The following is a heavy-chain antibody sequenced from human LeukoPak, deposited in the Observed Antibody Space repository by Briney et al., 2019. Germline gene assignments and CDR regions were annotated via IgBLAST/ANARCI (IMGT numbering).Heavy chain of an antibody. CDR2: INHSGST. J-gene: IGHJ2*01. CDR3: ARVPANWGSYFDL. D-gene: IGHD7-27*01. CDR1: GGSFSGYY. Sequence: PSETLSLTCAVYGGSFSGYYWSWIRQPPRKGLEWIGEINHSGSTNYNPSLKSRVTISVDTSKNQFSLKLSSVTAADTAVYYCARVPANWGSYFDLWGRGTLVTVSS. V-gene: IGHV4-34*01.